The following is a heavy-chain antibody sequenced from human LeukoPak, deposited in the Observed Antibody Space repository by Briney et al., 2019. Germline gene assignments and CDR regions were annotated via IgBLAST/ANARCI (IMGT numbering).Heavy chain of an antibody. CDR3: ARSDISSSGIGY. CDR1: GFTFSTYA. CDR2: ISYDGSNK. D-gene: IGHD6-6*01. V-gene: IGHV3-30*04. J-gene: IGHJ4*02. Sequence: GGSLRLSCAASGFTFSTYAIHWVRQSPGKGLEWVAVISYDGSNKYYADSVKGRFTVSRDNSNNTLFLQMNSLRAEDTAVYYCARSDISSSGIGYWGQGTLVTVSS.